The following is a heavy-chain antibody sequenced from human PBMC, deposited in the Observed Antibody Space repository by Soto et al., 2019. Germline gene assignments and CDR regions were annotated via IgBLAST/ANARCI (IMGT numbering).Heavy chain of an antibody. CDR3: AREPQFYYDGSADDY. D-gene: IGHD3-22*01. CDR1: GFNVSRNY. Sequence: LRLSCAASGFNVSRNYMSWVRQAPGKGLEWVSVIYSGGRTYYADSVKGRFTISRDNSKNTVYLQMNSLRAEDTAVYYCAREPQFYYDGSADDYWGQGTLVTVSS. J-gene: IGHJ4*02. V-gene: IGHV3-53*01. CDR2: IYSGGRT.